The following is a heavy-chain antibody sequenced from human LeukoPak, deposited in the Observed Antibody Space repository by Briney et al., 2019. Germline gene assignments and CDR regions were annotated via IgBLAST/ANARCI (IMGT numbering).Heavy chain of an antibody. CDR1: GYSSTSYW. CDR2: IYPGDSDT. CDR3: ARHLKSTGNWFDP. J-gene: IGHJ5*02. Sequence: GESLKISCKGSGYSSTSYWIGWVRQMPGKGLEWMGIIYPGDSDTRYSPSFQGQVTISADKSISTAYLQWSSLKASDTAMYYCARHLKSTGNWFDPWGQGTLVTVSS. D-gene: IGHD3-10*01. V-gene: IGHV5-51*01.